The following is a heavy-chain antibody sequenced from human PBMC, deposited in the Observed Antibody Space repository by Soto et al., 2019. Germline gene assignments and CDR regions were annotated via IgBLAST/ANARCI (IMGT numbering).Heavy chain of an antibody. CDR1: GCTFTSYY. V-gene: IGHV1-46*01. D-gene: IGHD3-22*01. CDR3: VRVAYYDSGGSFVY. J-gene: IGHJ1*01. Sequence: APVKVSCKASGCTFTSYYMHWVRQAPGQGLEGMGIINPSGGSTSYAQKFQGRVTMTRDTSTSTVYMELSSLRSEDTAVYYSVRVAYYDSGGSFVYSGRGTLVTVSS. CDR2: INPSGGST.